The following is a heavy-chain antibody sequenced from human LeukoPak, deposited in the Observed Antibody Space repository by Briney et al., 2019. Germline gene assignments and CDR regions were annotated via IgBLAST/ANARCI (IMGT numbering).Heavy chain of an antibody. CDR1: GFTFSSYW. CDR2: ISYSGSTK. V-gene: IGHV3-23*01. D-gene: IGHD5-12*01. J-gene: IGHJ5*02. Sequence: GGSLRLSCAASGFTFSSYWMSWIRQAPGKGLEWVSYISYSGSTKYYADSVKGRFTISRDNSKNTLYLQMNSLRAEDTAVYYCAKESVVAAAWGQGTLVTVSS. CDR3: AKESVVAAA.